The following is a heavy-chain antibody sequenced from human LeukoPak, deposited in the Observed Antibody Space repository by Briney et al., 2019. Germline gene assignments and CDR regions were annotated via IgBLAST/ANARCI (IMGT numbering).Heavy chain of an antibody. CDR2: IRYDELQD. CDR1: GFTFRNHG. CDR3: VRDFSNYVAFFDS. Sequence: GGPLRLSCATSGFTFRNHGMHWVRQAPGKGLEWVAFIRYDELQDYYADSVRGRFTISRDNSKSALYLQMGSLRPEDTAMYYCVRDFSNYVAFFDSWGQGVLVTVSS. D-gene: IGHD4-11*01. J-gene: IGHJ4*02. V-gene: IGHV3-30*02.